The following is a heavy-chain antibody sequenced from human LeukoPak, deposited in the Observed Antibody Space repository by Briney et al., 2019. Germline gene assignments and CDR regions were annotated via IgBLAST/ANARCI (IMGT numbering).Heavy chain of an antibody. CDR2: IKQDGSEK. CDR3: ARSLWFGESYY. CDR1: GFTFSSYL. V-gene: IGHV3-7*04. D-gene: IGHD3-10*01. Sequence: GGSLRLSGAASGFTFSSYLMSWVRQAPGKGLEWVANIKQDGSEKYYVDSVKGRFTISRDNAKNSLYLQMNSLRAEDTAVYYCARSLWFGESYYWGQGTLVTVSS. J-gene: IGHJ4*02.